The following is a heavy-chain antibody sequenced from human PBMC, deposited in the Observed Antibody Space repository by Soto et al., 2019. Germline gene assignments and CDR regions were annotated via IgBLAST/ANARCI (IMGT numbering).Heavy chain of an antibody. CDR2: ISSRGESR. CDR1: GFTFSTSE. D-gene: IGHD5-12*01. Sequence: PGGSLRLASAASGFTFSTSEMNLVRQAPGEGLEWIAYISSRGESRSYAHYVQGRFTVSRDNAQDSVYLQMNSLKAEDTDVYYCARQGGYSREGESDSWGQGTPLTVSS. CDR3: ARQGGYSREGESDS. J-gene: IGHJ4*02. V-gene: IGHV3-48*03.